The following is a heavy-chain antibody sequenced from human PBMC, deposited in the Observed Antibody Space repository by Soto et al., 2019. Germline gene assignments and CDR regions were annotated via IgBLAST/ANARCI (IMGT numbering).Heavy chain of an antibody. CDR1: GFSLSTSGVG. CDR3: ARILYYYDSSGYWFDP. J-gene: IGHJ5*02. V-gene: IGHV2-5*02. D-gene: IGHD3-22*01. Sequence: SGPTLVNPTQTLTLTCIFSGFSLSTSGVGVGWVRQPPGKALEWLALIFCDDDTRYSPSLKSRLTITKDTSKDQVVLIMTNVEPVDTATYYCARILYYYDSSGYWFDPWGQGTLVTVSS. CDR2: IFCDDDT.